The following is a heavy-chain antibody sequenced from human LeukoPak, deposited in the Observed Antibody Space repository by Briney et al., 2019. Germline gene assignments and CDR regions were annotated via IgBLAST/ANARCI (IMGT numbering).Heavy chain of an antibody. Sequence: GESLKISCKGSEYSFATYWIGWVRQMPGQGLEWMGIIFPGDSDTRYSPSFQGQVTMSVDESISSAYLHWSSLRASDSAIYYCARGGTYRYGSSDYWGQGTLVTVSS. CDR1: EYSFATYW. CDR2: IFPGDSDT. J-gene: IGHJ4*02. D-gene: IGHD5-18*01. V-gene: IGHV5-51*01. CDR3: ARGGTYRYGSSDY.